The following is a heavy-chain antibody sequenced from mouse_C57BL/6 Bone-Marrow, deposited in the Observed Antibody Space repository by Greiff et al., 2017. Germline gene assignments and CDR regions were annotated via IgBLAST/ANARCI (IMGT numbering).Heavy chain of an antibody. CDR3: ARIYYDYDAWFAY. D-gene: IGHD2-4*01. CDR2: ISSGSSTI. Sequence: EVKLVESGGGLVKPGGSLKLSCAASGFTFSDYGMHWVRQAPEKGLEWVAYISSGSSTIYYADTVKGRFTISRDNAKNTLFLQMTSLRSEDTAMYYCARIYYDYDAWFAYWGQGTLVTGSA. J-gene: IGHJ3*01. V-gene: IGHV5-17*01. CDR1: GFTFSDYG.